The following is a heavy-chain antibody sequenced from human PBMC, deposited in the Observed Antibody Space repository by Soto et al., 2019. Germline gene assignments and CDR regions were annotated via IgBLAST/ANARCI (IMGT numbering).Heavy chain of an antibody. CDR2: INHSGST. Sequence: QVQLQQWGAGLLKPSETLSLTCAVYGGSFSGYYWSWIRQPPGKGLEWIGEINHSGSTNYNPSLNRRATISGDTSKHQSPLKLSSVTAADPAVYYCARWSTVVVTAEDYWGQGTLVTVSS. D-gene: IGHD2-21*02. V-gene: IGHV4-34*01. CDR1: GGSFSGYY. J-gene: IGHJ4*02. CDR3: ARWSTVVVTAEDY.